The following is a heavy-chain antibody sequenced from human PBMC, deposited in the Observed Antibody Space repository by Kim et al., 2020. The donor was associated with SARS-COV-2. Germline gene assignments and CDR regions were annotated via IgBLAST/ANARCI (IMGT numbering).Heavy chain of an antibody. CDR1: GFTFSSYG. V-gene: IGHV3-33*01. CDR3: ARGSGWYRGAEYFQH. Sequence: GGSLRLSCAASGFTFSSYGMHWVRQAPGKGLEWVAVIWYDGSNKYYADSVKGRFTISRDNSKNTLYLQMNSLRAEDTAVYYCARGSGWYRGAEYFQHWGQGTLVTVSS. CDR2: IWYDGSNK. D-gene: IGHD6-19*01. J-gene: IGHJ1*01.